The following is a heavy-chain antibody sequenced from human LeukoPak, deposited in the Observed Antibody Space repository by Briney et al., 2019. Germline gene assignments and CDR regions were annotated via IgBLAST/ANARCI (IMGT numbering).Heavy chain of an antibody. V-gene: IGHV7-4-1*02. CDR2: INTNTGNP. J-gene: IGHJ4*02. CDR3: ASHLTGSYVTFDY. CDR1: GYTFTTYA. D-gene: IGHD1-26*01. Sequence: ASVKVSCKASGYTFTTYAMNWVRQAPGQGLEWMGWINTNTGNPTYAQGFTGRFVFSLDTSVSTAYLQISSLKAEDTAVYYCASHLTGSYVTFDYWGQGTLVTVSS.